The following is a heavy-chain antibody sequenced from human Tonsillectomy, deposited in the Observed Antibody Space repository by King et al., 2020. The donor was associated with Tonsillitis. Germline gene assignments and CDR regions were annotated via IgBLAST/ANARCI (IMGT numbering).Heavy chain of an antibody. Sequence: VHLVESGGGLVQPGGSLRLSCGASGLTFSSYAMTWVRQAPGKGLEWVSGISGSGDITYYADSVKGRFTISRDNSKNTLSLQMNSLRAEDTAVYYCAKDPSVYYGGVPAGAYFDYWGQGTLVTVSS. V-gene: IGHV3-23*04. J-gene: IGHJ4*02. D-gene: IGHD3-3*01. CDR3: AKDPSVYYGGVPAGAYFDY. CDR2: ISGSGDIT. CDR1: GLTFSSYA.